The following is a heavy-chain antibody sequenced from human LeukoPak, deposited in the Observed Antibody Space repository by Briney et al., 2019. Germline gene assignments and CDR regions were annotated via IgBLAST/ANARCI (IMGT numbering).Heavy chain of an antibody. D-gene: IGHD6-13*01. V-gene: IGHV4-38-2*02. CDR2: IYHSGST. CDR3: ARVALSSSWITKYYFDY. J-gene: IGHJ4*02. CDR1: GYSISSGYY. Sequence: SETLSLTCTVSGYSISSGYYWGWIRQPPGKGLEWIGSIYHSGSTYYNPSLKSRVTISVDTSKNQFSLKLSSVTAADTAVYYCARVALSSSWITKYYFDYWGQGTLVTVSS.